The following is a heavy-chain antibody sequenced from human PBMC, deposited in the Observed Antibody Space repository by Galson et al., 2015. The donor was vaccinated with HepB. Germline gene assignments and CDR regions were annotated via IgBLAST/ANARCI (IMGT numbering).Heavy chain of an antibody. J-gene: IGHJ4*02. CDR3: SRVLGGCSSTSCYLTD. V-gene: IGHV4-34*01. CDR2: INHSGST. CDR1: GGSFSGYY. Sequence: ETLSLTCAVYGGSFSGYYWSWIRQPPGKGLEWIGEINHSGSTNYNPSLKSRVTISVDMSKNQFSLRLSSVTAADTAVYYCSRVLGGCSSTSCYLTDWGQGTLVTVSS. D-gene: IGHD2-2*01.